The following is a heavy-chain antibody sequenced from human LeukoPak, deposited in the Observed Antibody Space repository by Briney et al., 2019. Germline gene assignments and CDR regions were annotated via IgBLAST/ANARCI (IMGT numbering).Heavy chain of an antibody. CDR1: GGSISSGDYY. V-gene: IGHV4-61*08. J-gene: IGHJ4*02. CDR3: ARVMSGANDY. Sequence: SETLSLTCTVSGGSISSGDYYWSWIRQPPGKGLEWIGYIYYSGSTNYSPSLKSRVTISVDTSKNQFSLKLSSVTAADTAVYYCARVMSGANDYWGQGTLVTISS. CDR2: IYYSGST. D-gene: IGHD3-10*01.